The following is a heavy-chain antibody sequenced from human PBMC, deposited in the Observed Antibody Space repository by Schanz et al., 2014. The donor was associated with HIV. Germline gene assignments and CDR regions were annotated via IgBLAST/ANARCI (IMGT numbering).Heavy chain of an antibody. CDR1: GFFLDDYA. V-gene: IGHV3-9*01. CDR3: AKGISYYYDSSGSGVGY. J-gene: IGHJ4*02. CDR2: ISWNSGSK. D-gene: IGHD3-22*01. Sequence: EVQLVESGGGLVQPGRSLRLSCATSGFFLDDYAMHWVRQAPGKGLEWVSGISWNSGSKGYAESVKGRFTISRDNAKNSLYLQMNSLRGEDTALYYCAKGISYYYDSSGSGVGYWGQGTLVTVSS.